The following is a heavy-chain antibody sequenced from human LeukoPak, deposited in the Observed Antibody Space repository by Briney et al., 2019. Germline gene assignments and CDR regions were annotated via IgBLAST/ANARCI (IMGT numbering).Heavy chain of an antibody. Sequence: SLKVSCKASGGTFSSYAISWVRQAPGQGLEWMGGIIPIFGTANYAQKFQGRVTITADESTSTAYMELSSLRSEDTAVYYCARDRIGSGWSWGWFDPWGQGTLVTVSS. CDR2: IIPIFGTA. V-gene: IGHV1-69*13. J-gene: IGHJ5*02. D-gene: IGHD6-19*01. CDR3: ARDRIGSGWSWGWFDP. CDR1: GGTFSSYA.